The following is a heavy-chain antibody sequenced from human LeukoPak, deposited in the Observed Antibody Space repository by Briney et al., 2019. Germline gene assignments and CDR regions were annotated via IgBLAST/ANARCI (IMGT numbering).Heavy chain of an antibody. CDR1: GFTFSNAW. D-gene: IGHD2-15*01. CDR3: SWLTCGGSCWSL. Sequence: KPGGSLRLSCAASGFTFSNAWMSWVRQAPGKGLEWVGRIKSKRSGGTTDYAAPVKDRFTISRDDSKNTVYLQMNSLKTEDTAVYFCSWLTCGGSCWSLWGQGTLVTVSS. V-gene: IGHV3-15*01. CDR2: IKSKRSGGTT. J-gene: IGHJ4*02.